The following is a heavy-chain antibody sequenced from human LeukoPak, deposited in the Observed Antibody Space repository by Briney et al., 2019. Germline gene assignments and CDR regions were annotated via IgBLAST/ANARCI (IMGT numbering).Heavy chain of an antibody. CDR1: GGTFSSYA. Sequence: GASVKVSCKASGGTFSSYAISWVRQAPGQGLAWMGRIITIFGTANYAQKFQGRVTITTDEYTSTAYMELSSLRSEDTAVYYCAGDLSSVRYSYGFDYWGQGTLVTVSS. D-gene: IGHD5-18*01. J-gene: IGHJ4*02. CDR3: AGDLSSVRYSYGFDY. CDR2: IITIFGTA. V-gene: IGHV1-69*05.